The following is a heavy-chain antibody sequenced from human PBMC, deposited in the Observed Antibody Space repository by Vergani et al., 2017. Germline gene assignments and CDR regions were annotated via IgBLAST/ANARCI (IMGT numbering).Heavy chain of an antibody. Sequence: DVQRLESGGGGVQRGGSLRLSCAAFGFTFTEHGFSWVRQAPGRALGGVSFSSGSGGNSYYADSVKGRFTMSRDDSKNTFYLQMNRLRVKDTAVYYCVRRHVDYWGQGALVTVSS. V-gene: IGHV3-23*01. CDR3: VRRHVDY. CDR2: SSGSGGNS. CDR1: GFTFTEHG. J-gene: IGHJ4*02.